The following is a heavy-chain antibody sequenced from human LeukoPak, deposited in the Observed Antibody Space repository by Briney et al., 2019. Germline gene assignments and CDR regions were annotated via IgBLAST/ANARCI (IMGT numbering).Heavy chain of an antibody. CDR3: AISYSYGLDY. CDR2: FDPEDGET. V-gene: IGHV1-24*01. CDR1: GYTLTELS. D-gene: IGHD5-18*01. Sequence: ASVKVSCKVSGYTLTELSMHWVRQAPGKGLEWMGGFDPEDGETIYAQKFQGRVTVTEDTSTDTAYMELSSLRSEDTAVYYCAISYSYGLDYWGQGTLVTVSS. J-gene: IGHJ4*02.